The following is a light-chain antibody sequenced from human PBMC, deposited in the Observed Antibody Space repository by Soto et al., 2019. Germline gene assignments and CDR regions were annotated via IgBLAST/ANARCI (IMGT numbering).Light chain of an antibody. J-gene: IGKJ5*01. CDR1: QSIRSH. V-gene: IGKV1-39*01. Sequence: DIQITQSPSAQSASVGDTVTITCRASQSIRSHLNWYQHKPGKAPKLLIYKSTSLESGVPSRFSGSGSGTGFTLTITSLQPEDYATYHCQQSYITPLTFGQGTRWRL. CDR2: KST. CDR3: QQSYITPLT.